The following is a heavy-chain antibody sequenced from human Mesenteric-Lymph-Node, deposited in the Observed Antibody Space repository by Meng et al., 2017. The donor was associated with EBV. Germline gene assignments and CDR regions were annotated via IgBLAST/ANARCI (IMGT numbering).Heavy chain of an antibody. V-gene: IGHV1-8*01. CDR2: MNPNSGNT. CDR3: VRAFYGGNSDF. CDR1: GYTFINYD. D-gene: IGHD4-23*01. J-gene: IGHJ4*02. Sequence: QGQLVQSGPEVKKPGASVKVSCKASGYTFINYDINWVRQAPGRGLEWMGWMNPNSGNTAYAQKFQGRVSMTRSTSITTAYMELTGLRSDDTAVYYCVRAFYGGNSDFWGQGTLVTVSS.